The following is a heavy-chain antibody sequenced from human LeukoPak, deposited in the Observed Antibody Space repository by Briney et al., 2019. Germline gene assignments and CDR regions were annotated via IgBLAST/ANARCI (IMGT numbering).Heavy chain of an antibody. CDR1: GYTFTGYY. J-gene: IGHJ2*01. CDR2: INPNSGGT. V-gene: IGHV1-2*02. D-gene: IGHD5-12*01. Sequence: ASVKVSCKASGYTFTGYYMHWVRQAPGQGLEWMGWINPNSGGTDYAQKFQGRVTMTRDTSISTAYMQLSRLRADDTAVYYCARTWIGWYFYLWGRGTLVTVSS. CDR3: ARTWIGWYFYL.